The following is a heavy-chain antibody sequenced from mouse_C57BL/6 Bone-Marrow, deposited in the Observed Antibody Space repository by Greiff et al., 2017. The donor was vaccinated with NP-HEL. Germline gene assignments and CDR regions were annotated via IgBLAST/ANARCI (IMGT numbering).Heavy chain of an antibody. J-gene: IGHJ4*01. V-gene: IGHV14-4*01. CDR3: TTTVVAPLSMDD. Sequence: VQLQQSGAELVRPGASVKLSCTASGFNIKDDYMHWVKQRPEQGLEWIGWIDPENGDTEYASKFQGKATITADTSSNTAYLQLSSLTSEDTAVYYCTTTVVAPLSMDDWGQGTSVTVSS. CDR1: GFNIKDDY. D-gene: IGHD1-1*01. CDR2: IDPENGDT.